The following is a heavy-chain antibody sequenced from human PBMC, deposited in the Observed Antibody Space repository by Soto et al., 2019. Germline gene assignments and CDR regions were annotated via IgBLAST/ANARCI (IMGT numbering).Heavy chain of an antibody. CDR1: GGSISSSSYS. D-gene: IGHD3-10*01. CDR3: ATPWFGDGDY. CDR2: IYYSGST. Sequence: QLQLQESGPGLVKPSETLSLTCTVSGGSISSSSYSWGWIRQPPGKGLEWIGSIYYSGSTHYNPSHNGRVTISVDTSKNQFSLKLSSVTAADTAVYYCATPWFGDGDYWGQGTLVTVSS. J-gene: IGHJ4*02. V-gene: IGHV4-39*01.